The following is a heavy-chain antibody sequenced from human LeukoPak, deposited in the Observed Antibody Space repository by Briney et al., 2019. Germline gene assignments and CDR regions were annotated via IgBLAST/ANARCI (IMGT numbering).Heavy chain of an antibody. V-gene: IGHV4-39*07. CDR2: INHSGST. CDR1: GGSISSSSYY. Sequence: SETLSLTRTVSGGSISSSSYYWGWIRQPPGKGLEWIGEINHSGSTNYNPSLKSRVTISVDTSKNQFSLKLSSVTAADTAVYYCARVGTSGATAFDYWGQGTLVTVSS. CDR3: ARVGTSGATAFDY. D-gene: IGHD1-26*01. J-gene: IGHJ4*02.